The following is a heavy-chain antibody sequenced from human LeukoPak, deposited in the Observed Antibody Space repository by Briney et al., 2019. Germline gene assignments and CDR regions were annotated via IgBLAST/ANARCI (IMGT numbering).Heavy chain of an antibody. V-gene: IGHV4-39*07. CDR1: GGSLTSSTYY. J-gene: IGHJ4*02. Sequence: SETLSLTCTVSGGSLTSSTYYWGWIRQPPGKGLDWIGSIYYSGSPYYKSSLKSRVTISVDTSKNQFSLKLSSVTAADTAVYYCARENIIAVAGTDYWGQGTLVTVSS. CDR2: IYYSGSP. D-gene: IGHD6-19*01. CDR3: ARENIIAVAGTDY.